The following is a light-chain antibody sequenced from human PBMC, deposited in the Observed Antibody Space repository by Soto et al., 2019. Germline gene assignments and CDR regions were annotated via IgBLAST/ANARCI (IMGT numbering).Light chain of an antibody. CDR2: LNSDGSH. CDR1: SGHNNYA. V-gene: IGLV4-69*01. Sequence: QLVLTQSPSASASLGASVKLTCTLSSGHNNYAIAWHQQQPEKGPRYLMKLNSDGSHSKGDGIPDRFSGSSSGAERYLTISHLQSEDEADYYCQTWGTGIQVFGGGTKVTVL. J-gene: IGLJ3*02. CDR3: QTWGTGIQV.